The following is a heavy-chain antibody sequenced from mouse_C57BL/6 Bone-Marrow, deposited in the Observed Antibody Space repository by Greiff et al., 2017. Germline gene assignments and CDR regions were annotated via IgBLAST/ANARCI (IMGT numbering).Heavy chain of an antibody. Sequence: VQLQQSGPELVKPGASVKISCKASGYAFSSSWMNWVKQRPGKGLEWIGRIYPGDGDTNYNGKFKGKATLTADKSSSTAYMQLSSLTSEYSAVYFCEISPKYCGSSYPDDWGKGTTLTVSS. D-gene: IGHD1-1*01. J-gene: IGHJ2*01. CDR1: GYAFSSSW. CDR2: IYPGDGDT. V-gene: IGHV1-82*01. CDR3: EISPKYCGSSYPDD.